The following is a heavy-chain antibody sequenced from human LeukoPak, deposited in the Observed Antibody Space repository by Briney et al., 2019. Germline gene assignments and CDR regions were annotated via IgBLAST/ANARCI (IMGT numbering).Heavy chain of an antibody. D-gene: IGHD3-10*01. Sequence: PSETLSLPCAVYGGSFSGYYWSWIRQPPGKGLEWIGEINHSGSTNYNPSLKSRVTISVDTSKNQFSLKLSSVTAADTAVYYCAREGYYGSGRLTDYWGERTLVTVSS. CDR2: INHSGST. CDR1: GGSFSGYY. CDR3: AREGYYGSGRLTDY. J-gene: IGHJ4*02. V-gene: IGHV4-34*01.